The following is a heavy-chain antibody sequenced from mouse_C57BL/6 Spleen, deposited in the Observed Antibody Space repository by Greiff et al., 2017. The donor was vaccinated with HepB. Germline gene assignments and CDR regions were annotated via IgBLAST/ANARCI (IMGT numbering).Heavy chain of an antibody. CDR2: INPSTGGT. V-gene: IGHV1-42*01. CDR3: ARGDYYGSRSWFAY. J-gene: IGHJ3*01. CDR1: GYSFTGYY. Sequence: VQLKQSGPELVKPGASVKISCKASGYSFTGYYMNWVKQSPEKSLEWIGEINPSTGGTTYNQKFKAKATLTVDKSSSTAYMQLKSLTSEDSAVYYCARGDYYGSRSWFAYWGQGTLVTVSA. D-gene: IGHD1-1*01.